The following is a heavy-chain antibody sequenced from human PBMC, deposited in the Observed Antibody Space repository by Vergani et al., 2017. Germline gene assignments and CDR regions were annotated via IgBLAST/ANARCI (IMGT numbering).Heavy chain of an antibody. Sequence: QVQLPESGPGLVKPSETLSLTCTVSGGSISSYYWSWIRQTPGKGLEWIGYIYYSGSTYYNPSLKSRVTISVDTSKNQFSLKLSSVTAADTAVYYCASTNYDFWSGYSYYFDYWGQGTLVTVSS. D-gene: IGHD3-3*01. V-gene: IGHV4-59*12. CDR1: GGSISSYY. J-gene: IGHJ4*02. CDR2: IYYSGST. CDR3: ASTNYDFWSGYSYYFDY.